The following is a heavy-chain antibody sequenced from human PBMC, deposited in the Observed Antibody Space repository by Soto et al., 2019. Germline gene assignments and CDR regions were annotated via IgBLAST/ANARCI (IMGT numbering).Heavy chain of an antibody. CDR2: MSYDGSNE. V-gene: IGHV3-30*18. CDR1: GFTFSVYG. J-gene: IGHJ4*02. CDR3: AQKGPVYLEIGVDY. Sequence: GGSLRLSCAASGFTFSVYGMHWVRQAPGKGLEWVAVMSYDGSNEFYADSVKGRFTISRDNSKNTLYLQMNSLRIEDTAVYFFAQKGPVYLEIGVDYWGQGTLVTVSS. D-gene: IGHD1-20*01.